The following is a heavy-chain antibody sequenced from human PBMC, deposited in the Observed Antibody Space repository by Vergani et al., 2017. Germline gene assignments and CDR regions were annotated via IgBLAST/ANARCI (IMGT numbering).Heavy chain of an antibody. J-gene: IGHJ4*02. CDR1: GFTFSSYW. V-gene: IGHV3-7*03. D-gene: IGHD5-24*01. CDR3: VRDGGWLHLY. Sequence: EVQLVESGGGLVQPGGSLRLSCAASGFTFSSYWMAWVRQAPGKGLEWVANIKLDGSEKYDVDSVKGRLTISRDNAKNSLYLQMNSLRTEDTAVYYCVRDGGWLHLYWGQGALVTVSA. CDR2: IKLDGSEK.